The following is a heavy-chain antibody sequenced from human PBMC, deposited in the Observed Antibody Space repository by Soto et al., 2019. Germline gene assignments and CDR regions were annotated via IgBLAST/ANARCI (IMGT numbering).Heavy chain of an antibody. CDR2: ISSSSSTI. J-gene: IGHJ3*02. CDR1: GFTSIIYG. D-gene: IGHD1-26*01. CDR3: TRGGTSSESYHDAFDI. V-gene: IGHV3-48*02. Sequence: EVQVVESGGGLIQPGGGWRLPCAPAGFTSIIYGWNWFGQPPGKGLEWFSSISSSSSTIYYADSVKGRFTISRDDAKNSLYLQMNSLGDEDTAVYYCTRGGTSSESYHDAFDIWGQGTMVTVSS.